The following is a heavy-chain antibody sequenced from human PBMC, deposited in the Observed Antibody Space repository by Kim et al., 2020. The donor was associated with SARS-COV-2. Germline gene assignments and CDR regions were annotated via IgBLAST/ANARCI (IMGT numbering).Heavy chain of an antibody. CDR1: GFSFTDYD. J-gene: IGHJ6*02. V-gene: IGHV3-23*01. D-gene: IGHD1-26*01. Sequence: GGSLRLSCTASGFSFTDYDMTWVRQAPGKGLEWVSSISNDGRSTYYADSLKGRFTISSDDAKTTLYLQMNSLRAEDTAVYYCAKGVGIDGGMDVWGEGTT. CDR2: ISNDGRST. CDR3: AKGVGIDGGMDV.